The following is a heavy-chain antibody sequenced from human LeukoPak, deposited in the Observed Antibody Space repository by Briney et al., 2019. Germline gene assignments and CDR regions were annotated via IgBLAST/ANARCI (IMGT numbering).Heavy chain of an antibody. CDR3: ARGVGNSATFDI. CDR1: GGSISSYY. CDR2: IYYSGST. V-gene: IGHV4-59*01. D-gene: IGHD4-23*01. Sequence: SETLSLTCTVSGGSISSYYWSWIRQPPGKGLEWIGYIYYSGSTNYNPSLKSRVTISVDTSKNQFSLKLSSVTAADTAVYYCARGVGNSATFDIWGQGTMVTVPS. J-gene: IGHJ3*02.